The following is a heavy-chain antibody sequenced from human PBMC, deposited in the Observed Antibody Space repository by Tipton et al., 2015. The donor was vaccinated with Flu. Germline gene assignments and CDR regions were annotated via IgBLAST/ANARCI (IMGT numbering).Heavy chain of an antibody. V-gene: IGHV3-30*03. Sequence: TLSLTCSGSGFSFDTYGFHWVRQAPGKGLEWLAVTSHDGSDKYYADSVKGRFTISRDNGKNMVFLQMNSLRSEDTAIYFCAREHPEGNGGMDVWGQGTTVTVSS. CDR2: TSHDGSDK. CDR1: GFSFDTYG. CDR3: AREHPEGNGGMDV. J-gene: IGHJ6*01.